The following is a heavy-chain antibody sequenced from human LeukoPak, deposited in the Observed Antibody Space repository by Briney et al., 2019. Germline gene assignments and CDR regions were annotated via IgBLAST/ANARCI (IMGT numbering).Heavy chain of an antibody. J-gene: IGHJ3*01. D-gene: IGHD3-3*01. CDR1: GFAFSSHA. V-gene: IGHV3-23*01. CDR3: ARGSTYDFWSGDALDV. CDR2: ISGSAEKT. Sequence: PGESLRLSCAASGFAFSSHAMTWVRQAPGKGLEWVSSISGSAEKTYYAGSVKGRFTISRDSSQKILSLQMDNLRVEDTAIYYCARGSTYDFWSGDALDVWGQGTMVTVAS.